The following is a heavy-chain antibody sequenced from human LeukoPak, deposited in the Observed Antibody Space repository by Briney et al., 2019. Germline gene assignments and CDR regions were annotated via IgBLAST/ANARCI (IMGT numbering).Heavy chain of an antibody. CDR1: GFTFSSYA. V-gene: IGHV3-30-3*01. D-gene: IGHD3-22*01. CDR2: ISYDGSNK. CDR3: ARDMVLYYDSSGDDAFDI. J-gene: IGHJ3*02. Sequence: GGSLRLSCAASGFTFSSYAMHWVRQAPGKGLEWVAVISYDGSNKYYADSVKGRFTISRDNSKNTLYLQMNSLRAEDTAVYYCARDMVLYYDSSGDDAFDIWGQGTMVTASS.